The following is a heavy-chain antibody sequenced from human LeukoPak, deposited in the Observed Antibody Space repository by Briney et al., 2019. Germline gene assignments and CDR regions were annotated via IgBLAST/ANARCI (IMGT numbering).Heavy chain of an antibody. J-gene: IGHJ4*02. CDR2: IYYSGST. CDR1: GGSISSYY. V-gene: IGHV4-59*01. D-gene: IGHD2-21*01. CDR3: ARDRLCGGECSIFDY. Sequence: SETLSLTCTVSGGSISSYYWSWIRQPPGKGLEWIGYIYYSGSTNYNPSLKSRVTISVDTSKNQFSLKLSSVTAADTAVYYCARDRLCGGECSIFDYWGQGTLVTVSS.